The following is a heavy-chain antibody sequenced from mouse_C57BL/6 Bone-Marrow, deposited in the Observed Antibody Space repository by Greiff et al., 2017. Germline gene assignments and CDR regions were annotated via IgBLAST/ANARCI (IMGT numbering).Heavy chain of an antibody. CDR1: GFTFSSYA. D-gene: IGHD1-1*01. V-gene: IGHV5-4*01. J-gene: IGHJ3*01. CDR2: ISDGGSYT. CDR3: AREDYVGWFAY. Sequence: EVQVVESGGGLVKPGGSLKLSCAASGFTFSSYAMSWVRQTPEKRLEWVATISDGGSYTYYPDNVKGRFTISRDTAKNNLYLQMSHLKSEDTAMYYCAREDYVGWFAYWGKGTMVTVSA.